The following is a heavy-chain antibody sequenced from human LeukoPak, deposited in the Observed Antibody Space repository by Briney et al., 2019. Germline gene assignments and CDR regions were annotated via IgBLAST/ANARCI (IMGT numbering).Heavy chain of an antibody. V-gene: IGHV1-2*02. Sequence: ASVKVSCKASGITIAGYDVHWVRQAPGRGLEWMGRIKPRFSGTNHAEKFQGRVTMTRDTSMTTAYMELSSRTSDDTAVYYCARQFGPTDAFDIWGQGTMVTVSS. CDR1: GITIAGYD. CDR3: ARQFGPTDAFDI. D-gene: IGHD3-16*01. CDR2: IKPRFSGT. J-gene: IGHJ3*02.